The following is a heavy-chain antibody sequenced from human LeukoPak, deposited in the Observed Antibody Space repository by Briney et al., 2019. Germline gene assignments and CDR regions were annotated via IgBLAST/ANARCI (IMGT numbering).Heavy chain of an antibody. CDR2: IYYNGST. CDR1: GGSISSSSYY. D-gene: IGHD2-15*01. V-gene: IGHV4-39*01. J-gene: IGHJ4*02. Sequence: SETLSLTCTVSGGSISSSSYYWGWIRQPPGKGLEWIGSIYYNGSTYYNPSLKSRITISVDTSKNQFSLKLSSVTAADTAVYYCARHCSGGSCAKTGVTGKYFDYWGQGSLVTVSS. CDR3: ARHCSGGSCAKTGVTGKYFDY.